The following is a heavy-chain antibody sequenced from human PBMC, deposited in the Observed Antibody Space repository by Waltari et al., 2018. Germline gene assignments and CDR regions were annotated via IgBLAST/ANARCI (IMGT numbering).Heavy chain of an antibody. CDR2: IIPIFGTA. V-gene: IGHV1-69*01. CDR1: GGTFSSYA. J-gene: IGHJ6*02. CDR3: AREGGWLPPSTTYYYGMDV. D-gene: IGHD1-26*01. Sequence: QVQLVQSGAEVKKPGSSVKVSCKASGGTFSSYAISWVRQAPGQGLEWMGGIIPIFGTANYAQKCQGRVTITADESTSTAYMELSSLRSEDTAVYYCAREGGWLPPSTTYYYGMDVWGQGTTVTVSS.